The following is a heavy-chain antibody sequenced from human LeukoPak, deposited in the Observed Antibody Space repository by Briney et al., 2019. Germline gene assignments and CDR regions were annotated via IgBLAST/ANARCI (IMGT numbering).Heavy chain of an antibody. V-gene: IGHV1-46*01. D-gene: IGHD5-24*01. CDR2: INPSGGST. J-gene: IGHJ4*02. CDR3: ARAGWLQYFDY. Sequence: GASVKVSXKASGYTFTSYYMHWVRQAPGQGLEWMGIINPSGGSTSYAQKFQGRVTMTRDTSTSTVYMELSSLRSEDTAVYYCARAGWLQYFDYWGQGTLVTVSS. CDR1: GYTFTSYY.